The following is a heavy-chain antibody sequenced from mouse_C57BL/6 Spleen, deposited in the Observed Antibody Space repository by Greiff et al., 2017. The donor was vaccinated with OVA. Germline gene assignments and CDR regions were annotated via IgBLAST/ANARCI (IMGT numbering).Heavy chain of an antibody. CDR2: ISYSGST. CDR1: GYSITSDY. Sequence: EVKLLESGPGLAKPSQTLSLTCSVTGYSITSDYWNWIRKFPGNKLEYMGYISYSGSTYNYPSLKSRISITRDTSNNQYYLQLNSVTTEDTATYYCARYLLKYYYAMDYWGQGTSVTVSS. J-gene: IGHJ4*01. V-gene: IGHV3-8*01. CDR3: ARYLLKYYYAMDY. D-gene: IGHD2-1*01.